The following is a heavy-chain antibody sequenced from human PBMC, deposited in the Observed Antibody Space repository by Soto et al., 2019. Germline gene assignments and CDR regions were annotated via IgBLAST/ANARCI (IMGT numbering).Heavy chain of an antibody. V-gene: IGHV1-2*02. J-gene: IGHJ3*02. D-gene: IGHD3-3*01. CDR2: INPATGAA. Sequence: QLHLVQSGAVVKKPGASVTVSCSASGYPVTAYYMHWVRQAPGRGLEWMGGINPATGAAKYTQTFHGGGTTCRVTSERTGLRDLGGLASVGAGGFYGARGGGVGVAGSAAFEMWGQGTLVTVSS. CDR1: GYPVTAYY. CDR3: ARGGGVGVAGSAAFEM.